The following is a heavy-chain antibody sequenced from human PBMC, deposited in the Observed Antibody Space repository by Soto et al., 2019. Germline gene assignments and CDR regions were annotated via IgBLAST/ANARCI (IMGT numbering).Heavy chain of an antibody. D-gene: IGHD2-15*01. J-gene: IGHJ4*02. V-gene: IGHV4-30-2*01. CDR3: ARARLPDIVGAVGYYFDY. CDR2: IYHSGST. Sequence: QLQLQESGSGLVKPLQTLSLTCAVSGGSISSGGYSWSWIRQPPGKGLEWIGYIYHSGSTYYNPPLTGQVTISVDSSKNQFSLKLCTVTAAYTAVYYCARARLPDIVGAVGYYFDYSGQRTLVTVSS. CDR1: GGSISSGGYS.